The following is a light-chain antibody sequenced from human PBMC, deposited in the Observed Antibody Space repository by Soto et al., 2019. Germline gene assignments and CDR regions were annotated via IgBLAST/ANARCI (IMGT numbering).Light chain of an antibody. J-gene: IGLJ3*02. V-gene: IGLV2-11*01. CDR1: NSDVGGYNY. Sequence: QSALTQPRSVSGSPGQLVTISCTGTNSDVGGYNYVSWYQQYPGKAPKLMISGVSERPSGVPDRFSGSKSGNTASLTISGLQAEDEADYYCCSYVDTDTWVFGGGTKVTVL. CDR3: CSYVDTDTWV. CDR2: GVS.